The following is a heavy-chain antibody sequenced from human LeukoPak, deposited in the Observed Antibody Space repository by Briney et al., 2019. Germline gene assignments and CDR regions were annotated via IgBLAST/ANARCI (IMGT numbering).Heavy chain of an antibody. D-gene: IGHD1-26*01. J-gene: IGHJ4*02. CDR2: IKQDGSEK. V-gene: IGHV3-7*01. CDR3: ARDPVGAPYYDY. Sequence: GGTLRLSCAASGFTFSSYWMNWVRQAPRQGLERVANIKQDGSEKYYVDSVKGRFSISRDNAKNSLYLQMNSLRDEDTAVYFCARDPVGAPYYDYWGQGTLVTVSS. CDR1: GFTFSSYW.